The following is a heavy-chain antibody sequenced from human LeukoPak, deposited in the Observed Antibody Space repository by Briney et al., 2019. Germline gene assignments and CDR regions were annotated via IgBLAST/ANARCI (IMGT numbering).Heavy chain of an antibody. Sequence: PGRSLRLSCAASGFTFNNYGMHWVRQAPGKGLEWVALISYDGSNKYYADSVKGRFTISRDNSKNTLYLQMNSLRAEDTAVYYCVVTADYLDYWGQGTLVTVSS. CDR3: VVTADYLDY. CDR2: ISYDGSNK. D-gene: IGHD2-21*02. CDR1: GFTFNNYG. J-gene: IGHJ4*02. V-gene: IGHV3-30*03.